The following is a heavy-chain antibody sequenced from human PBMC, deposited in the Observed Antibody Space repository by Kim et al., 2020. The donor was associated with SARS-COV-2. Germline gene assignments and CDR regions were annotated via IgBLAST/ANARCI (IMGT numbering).Heavy chain of an antibody. V-gene: IGHV3-21*01. CDR2: ISSSSSYI. CDR3: ARDRAEGYCSGGSCDPRFDY. D-gene: IGHD2-15*01. CDR1: GFTFSSYS. Sequence: GGSLRLSCAASGFTFSSYSMNWVRQAPGKGLEWVSSISSSSSYIYYADSVKGRFTISRDNAKNSLYLQMNSLRAEDTAVYYCARDRAEGYCSGGSCDPRFDYWGQGTLVTVSS. J-gene: IGHJ4*02.